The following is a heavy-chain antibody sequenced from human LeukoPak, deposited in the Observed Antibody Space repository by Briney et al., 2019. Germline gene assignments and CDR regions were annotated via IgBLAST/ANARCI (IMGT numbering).Heavy chain of an antibody. V-gene: IGHV3-30-3*01. CDR1: GFTFSSYA. Sequence: HPGGSLRLSCAASGFTFSSYAMHWVRQAPGKGLEWVAVISYDGSNKYYADSVKGRFTISRDNSKNTLYLQMNSLRAEDTAVYYCARDRNSGYAEGIDYWGQGTLVTVSS. CDR3: ARDRNSGYAEGIDY. CDR2: ISYDGSNK. D-gene: IGHD5-12*01. J-gene: IGHJ4*02.